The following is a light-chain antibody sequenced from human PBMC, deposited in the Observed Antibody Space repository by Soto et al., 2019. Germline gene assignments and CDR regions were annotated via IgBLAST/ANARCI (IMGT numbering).Light chain of an antibody. CDR1: SSDVGGYNY. CDR3: SSYTSSSTLDVV. J-gene: IGLJ2*01. V-gene: IGLV2-14*01. Sequence: QPVLTQPASVSGSPGQSITISCTGTSSDVGGYNYVSWYQQHPGKAPQLMIYDVSNRPSGVSNRFSGSKSGNTASLTISGLQAEDEADYYCSSYTSSSTLDVVFGGGTKVTVL. CDR2: DVS.